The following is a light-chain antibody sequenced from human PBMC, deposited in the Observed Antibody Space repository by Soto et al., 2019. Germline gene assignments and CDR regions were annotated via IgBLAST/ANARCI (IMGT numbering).Light chain of an antibody. V-gene: IGKV1-5*03. Sequence: DIQMTQSPSTLSASIGDRVTITCRASQSISNWLAWYQQKPGKAPKLLIYQASSLESGVPSRFSGSGSGTEFTLNISSLQPDEFATYYCQKYDSYSLTFGGGTKVDIK. J-gene: IGKJ4*01. CDR1: QSISNW. CDR2: QAS. CDR3: QKYDSYSLT.